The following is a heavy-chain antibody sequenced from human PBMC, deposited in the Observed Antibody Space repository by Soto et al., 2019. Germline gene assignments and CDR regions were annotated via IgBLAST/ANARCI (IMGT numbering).Heavy chain of an antibody. D-gene: IGHD4-17*01. J-gene: IGHJ2*01. Sequence: SETLSLTCTVSGGSISSSSYYWGWIRQPPGKGLEWIGSIYYSGSTYYNPSLKSRVTISVDTSKNQFSLKLSSVTAADTAVYYCARLGVDDYGDYGYWCFDLWGRGTLVTVPQ. CDR2: IYYSGST. V-gene: IGHV4-39*01. CDR1: GGSISSSSYY. CDR3: ARLGVDDYGDYGYWCFDL.